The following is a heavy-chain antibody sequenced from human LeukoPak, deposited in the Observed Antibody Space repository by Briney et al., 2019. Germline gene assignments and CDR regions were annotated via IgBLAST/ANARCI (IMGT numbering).Heavy chain of an antibody. Sequence: PSETLSLTCTVSGGSISSYYWSWIRQPAGKGLEWIGRIYTSGSTNYNPSLKSRVTMSVDTSKNQFSLKLSSVTAADTAVYYCARDAPVITPRGNRFDPWGQGTLVTVSS. V-gene: IGHV4-4*07. CDR1: GGSISSYY. CDR2: IYTSGST. J-gene: IGHJ5*02. CDR3: ARDAPVITPRGNRFDP. D-gene: IGHD3-22*01.